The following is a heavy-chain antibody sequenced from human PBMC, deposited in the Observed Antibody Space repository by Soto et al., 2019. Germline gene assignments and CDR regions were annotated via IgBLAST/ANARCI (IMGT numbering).Heavy chain of an antibody. CDR2: ISGSDDST. CDR1: GFTFSNAW. CDR3: AKRSSSSTFDY. V-gene: IGHV3-23*01. J-gene: IGHJ4*02. D-gene: IGHD6-6*01. Sequence: PGGSLRLSCAASGFTFSNAWMNWVRQAPGKGLEWVSVISGSDDSTYYADSVKGRLTISRDNSKNTLYLQMNSLRAEDTAVYYCAKRSSSSTFDYWGQGTLVTVSS.